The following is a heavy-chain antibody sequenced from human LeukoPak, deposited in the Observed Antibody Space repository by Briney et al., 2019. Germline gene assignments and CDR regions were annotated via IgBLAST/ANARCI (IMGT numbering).Heavy chain of an antibody. V-gene: IGHV3-30*18. J-gene: IGHJ4*02. CDR2: ISYHGSDK. Sequence: PGGSLRLSCAASGFSFSNYGMHWVRRAPGKGLEWVAVISYHGSDKHYADSVKGRFTISRDNSNNTLYLQLDSLRAEDTAAYYCAKGKWYYDTSGYYDYWGQGALVTVSS. CDR3: AKGKWYYDTSGYYDY. CDR1: GFSFSNYG. D-gene: IGHD3-22*01.